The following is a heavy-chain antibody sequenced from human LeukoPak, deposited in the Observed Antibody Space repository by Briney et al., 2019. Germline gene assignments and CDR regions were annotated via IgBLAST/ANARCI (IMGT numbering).Heavy chain of an antibody. CDR1: GFTFSSYA. D-gene: IGHD3-22*01. J-gene: IGHJ4*02. Sequence: GGSLRLSCSASGFTFSSYAMHWVRQAPGKGLEYVSGISRNGGSTYYADSVKGRFTISRDNSKNTLNLQLNTLRAEDTAVYYCVKEVYYYDSSGHSFDYWGQGTLVTVSS. CDR2: ISRNGGST. V-gene: IGHV3-64D*09. CDR3: VKEVYYYDSSGHSFDY.